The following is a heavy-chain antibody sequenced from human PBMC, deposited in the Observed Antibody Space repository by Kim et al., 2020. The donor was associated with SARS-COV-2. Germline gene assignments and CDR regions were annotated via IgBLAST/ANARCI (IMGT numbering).Heavy chain of an antibody. V-gene: IGHV7-4-1*02. J-gene: IGHJ5*02. CDR1: GYTFTSYA. CDR2: INTNTGNP. D-gene: IGHD6-13*01. Sequence: ASVKVSCKASGYTFTSYAMNWVRQAPGQGLEWMGWINTNTGNPTYAQGFTGRFVFSLDTSVSTAYLQISSLKAEDTAVYYCARAPFAYSSSWYEPPDNWFDPWGQGTLVTVSS. CDR3: ARAPFAYSSSWYEPPDNWFDP.